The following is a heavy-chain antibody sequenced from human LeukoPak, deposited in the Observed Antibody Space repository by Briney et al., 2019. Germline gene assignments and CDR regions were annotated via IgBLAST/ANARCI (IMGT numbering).Heavy chain of an antibody. CDR1: GGSISSGGYY. CDR3: ARDWGDDSSGYYYVGFDY. CDR2: IYYSGST. V-gene: IGHV4-31*03. D-gene: IGHD3-22*01. J-gene: IGHJ4*02. Sequence: PSQTLSLTCTVSGGSISSGGYYWSWIRQHPGKGLEWIGYIYYSGSTYYNPPLKSRVTISVDTSKNQFSLKLSSVTAADTAVYYCARDWGDDSSGYYYVGFDYWGQGTLVTVSS.